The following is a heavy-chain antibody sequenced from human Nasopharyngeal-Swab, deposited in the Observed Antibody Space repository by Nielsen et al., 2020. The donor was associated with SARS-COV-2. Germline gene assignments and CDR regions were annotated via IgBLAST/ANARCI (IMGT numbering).Heavy chain of an antibody. D-gene: IGHD3-3*01. CDR3: ASTKAGLRFLEWSTPYYYGMDV. CDR2: IDPSDSYT. CDR1: GYSFTSYW. J-gene: IGHJ6*02. Sequence: GESLKISCKGSGYSFTSYWISWVRQMPGKGLEWMGRIDPSDSYTNYSPSSQGHVTISADKSISTAYLQWSSLKASDTAMYYCASTKAGLRFLEWSTPYYYGMDVWGQGTTVTVSS. V-gene: IGHV5-10-1*01.